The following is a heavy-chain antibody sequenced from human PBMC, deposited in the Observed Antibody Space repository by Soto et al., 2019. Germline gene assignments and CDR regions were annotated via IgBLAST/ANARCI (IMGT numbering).Heavy chain of an antibody. V-gene: IGHV4-59*12. J-gene: IGHJ5*02. CDR3: ARGQRRSGGWFDP. CDR2: MYYGGRT. Sequence: SETLSLTCTVSGGSISSYYWSWIRQPPGKGLEWIGYMYYGGRTNYNPSLKSRVTISVDTSKNQFSLKLSSVTAADTAVYYCARGQRRSGGWFDPWGQGTLVTVSS. CDR1: GGSISSYY. D-gene: IGHD6-25*01.